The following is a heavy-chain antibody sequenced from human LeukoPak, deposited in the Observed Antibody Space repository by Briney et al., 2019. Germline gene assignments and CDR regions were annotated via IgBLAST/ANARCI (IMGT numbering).Heavy chain of an antibody. V-gene: IGHV4-34*01. Sequence: PSETLSLTCAVYGGSFSGYYWSWIRQPPGKGLEWIGEINHSGSTNYNPSLKSRVTISVDTSKNQFSLKLSSVTAADTAVYYCARHIPDIVVVGPRYYYGMDVWGQGTTVTVSS. CDR2: INHSGST. CDR3: ARHIPDIVVVGPRYYYGMDV. CDR1: GGSFSGYY. D-gene: IGHD2-15*01. J-gene: IGHJ6*02.